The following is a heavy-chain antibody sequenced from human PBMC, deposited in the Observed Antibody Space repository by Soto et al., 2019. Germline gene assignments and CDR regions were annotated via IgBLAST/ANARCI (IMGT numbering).Heavy chain of an antibody. V-gene: IGHV3-30*18. CDR2: ISYDGSNK. CDR1: GFTFSSYG. Sequence: QVQLVESGGGVVQPGRSLRLSCAASGFTFSSYGMHWVRQAPGKGLEWVAVISYDGSNKYYADSVKGRFTISRDNSKNTLYLQMNSLRAEDTAVYYCANIIEYSSPAWGQGTLVTVSS. J-gene: IGHJ5*02. D-gene: IGHD6-6*01. CDR3: ANIIEYSSPA.